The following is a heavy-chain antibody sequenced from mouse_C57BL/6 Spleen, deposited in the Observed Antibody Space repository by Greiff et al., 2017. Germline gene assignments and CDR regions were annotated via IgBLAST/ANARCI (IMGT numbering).Heavy chain of an antibody. CDR3: ARDGNYVFFDY. Sequence: VQLQQPGAELVRPGSSVKLSCKASGYTFTSYWMHWVKQRPIQGLEWIGNIDPSDSETPSNQKFKDKATLTVDKSSSTAYMQLSSLTSEDSAVYYCARDGNYVFFDYWGQGTTLTVSS. J-gene: IGHJ2*01. CDR1: GYTFTSYW. D-gene: IGHD2-1*01. V-gene: IGHV1-52*01. CDR2: IDPSDSET.